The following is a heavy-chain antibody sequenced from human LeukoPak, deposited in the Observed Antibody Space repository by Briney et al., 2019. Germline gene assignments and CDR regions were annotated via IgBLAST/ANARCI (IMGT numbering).Heavy chain of an antibody. CDR1: GASISSYY. CDR3: ARHRYYYDSSGYYYQP. J-gene: IGHJ5*02. D-gene: IGHD3-22*01. V-gene: IGHV4-59*01. CDR2: LYYSGST. Sequence: SETLSLTCTVSGASISSYYWSWIRPPPGKGLERIGYLYYSGSTNYNPSIKSRVTISVDTSKNQFSLRLSSVTAADTAVYYCARHRYYYDSSGYYYQPWGQGTLVTVSS.